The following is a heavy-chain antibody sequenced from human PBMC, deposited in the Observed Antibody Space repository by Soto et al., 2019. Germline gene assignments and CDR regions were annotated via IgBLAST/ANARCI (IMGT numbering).Heavy chain of an antibody. V-gene: IGHV3-23*01. CDR2: ISGSGGST. J-gene: IGHJ4*02. CDR3: AKVRRLIFDWLSDFDY. Sequence: GGSLRLSCAASGFTFSSYAMSWVRQAPGKGLEWVSAISGSGGSTYYADSVKGRFTISRDNSKNTLYLQMNSLRAEDTAVYYCAKVRRLIFDWLSDFDYWGQGTLVTVSS. CDR1: GFTFSSYA. D-gene: IGHD3-9*01.